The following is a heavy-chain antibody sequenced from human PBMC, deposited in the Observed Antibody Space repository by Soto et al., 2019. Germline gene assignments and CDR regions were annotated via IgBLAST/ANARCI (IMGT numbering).Heavy chain of an antibody. Sequence: GGSLRLSCSASGFTFSSYAMHWVRQAPGKGLEYVSAISSNGGSTYYADSVKGRFTISRDNSKNTLYLQMSSLRAEDTAVYYCVKDSRDTAMVTVYYYYYVMDVWGQGTTVTVSS. V-gene: IGHV3-64D*08. J-gene: IGHJ6*02. CDR1: GFTFSSYA. CDR2: ISSNGGST. CDR3: VKDSRDTAMVTVYYYYYVMDV. D-gene: IGHD5-18*01.